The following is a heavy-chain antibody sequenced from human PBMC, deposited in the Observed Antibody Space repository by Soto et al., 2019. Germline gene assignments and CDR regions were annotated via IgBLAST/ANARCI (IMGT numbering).Heavy chain of an antibody. CDR3: AREVDRALVGSPHYFDY. CDR2: ISSRSGTI. CDR1: GVSFSNYY. V-gene: IGHV3-11*01. Sequence: WGSLKLSCAASGVSFSNYYMTWILQAPGQGLEWVSYISSRSGTIFCADSVKGRFTLSRDNSKNSMYLQMNSLRAEDTAVYYCAREVDRALVGSPHYFDYWGQGTLVTVSS. J-gene: IGHJ4*01. D-gene: IGHD5-18*01.